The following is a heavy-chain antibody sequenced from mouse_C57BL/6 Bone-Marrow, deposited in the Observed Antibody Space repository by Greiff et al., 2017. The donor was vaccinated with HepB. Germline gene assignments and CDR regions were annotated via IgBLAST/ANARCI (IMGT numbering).Heavy chain of an antibody. V-gene: IGHV2-4*01. J-gene: IGHJ4*01. Sequence: QVHVKQSGPGLVQPSQSLSITCTVSGFSLTSYGVHWVRQPPGKGLEWLGVIWSGGSTDYNAAFISRLSISKDNSKSQVFFKMNSLQADDTAIYYCAKSFYYAMDYWGQGTSVTVSS. CDR3: AKSFYYAMDY. CDR2: IWSGGST. CDR1: GFSLTSYG.